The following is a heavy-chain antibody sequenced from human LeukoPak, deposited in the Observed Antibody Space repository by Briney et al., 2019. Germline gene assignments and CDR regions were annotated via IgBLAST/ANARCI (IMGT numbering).Heavy chain of an antibody. J-gene: IGHJ4*02. Sequence: TGGSLRLSCAASGFTFSSYAMSWVRQAPGKGLEWVSAISGSGGSTYYADSVKGRFTISRDNAKNTLYLQMNSLRAENTAVYYCARGLGVLTTVGGFWGQGTLVTVSS. D-gene: IGHD2-8*02. CDR2: ISGSGGST. CDR1: GFTFSSYA. V-gene: IGHV3-23*01. CDR3: ARGLGVLTTVGGF.